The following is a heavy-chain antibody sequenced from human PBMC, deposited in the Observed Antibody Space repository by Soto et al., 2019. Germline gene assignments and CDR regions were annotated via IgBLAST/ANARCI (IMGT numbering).Heavy chain of an antibody. CDR1: GFTFSSYA. CDR3: ARDKRAELVLDY. V-gene: IGHV3-30-3*01. J-gene: IGHJ4*02. CDR2: ISYDGSNK. D-gene: IGHD6-13*01. Sequence: QVQLVESGGGVVQPGRSLRLSCAASGFTFSSYAMHWVRQAPGKGLEWVAVISYDGSNKYYADSVKGRFTISRDNSKNTLYLQMNSLRAEDTAVYYCARDKRAELVLDYWGQGTLVTVSS.